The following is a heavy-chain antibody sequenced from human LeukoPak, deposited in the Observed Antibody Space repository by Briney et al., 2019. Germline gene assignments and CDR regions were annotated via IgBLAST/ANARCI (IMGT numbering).Heavy chain of an antibody. Sequence: SQTLSLTCTVSGRSISSGDYYWSWIRQPPGKGLEWIGYIYYSGSTNYNPSLKSRVTISVDTSKNQFSLKLSSVTAADTAVYYCARGGYDFWSGSKNWFDPWGQGTLVTVSS. CDR1: GRSISSGDYY. J-gene: IGHJ5*02. D-gene: IGHD3-3*01. V-gene: IGHV4-61*08. CDR3: ARGGYDFWSGSKNWFDP. CDR2: IYYSGST.